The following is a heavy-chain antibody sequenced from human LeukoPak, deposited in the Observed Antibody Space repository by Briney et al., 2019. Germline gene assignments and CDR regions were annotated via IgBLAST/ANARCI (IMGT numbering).Heavy chain of an antibody. CDR2: TYYRSKLYN. J-gene: IGHJ6*02. D-gene: IGHD3-10*01. Sequence: SQTLSLTCAISGDSVSSNSGAWTWIRQSPSRGLEWLGRTYYRSKLYNEYAVSVKSRITINPDTSKNQFSLQLNSVTPEDTAVYYCARGPATTGMVRGVIMLYYYYGMDVWGQGTTVTVSS. CDR1: GDSVSSNSGA. CDR3: ARGPATTGMVRGVIMLYYYYGMDV. V-gene: IGHV6-1*01.